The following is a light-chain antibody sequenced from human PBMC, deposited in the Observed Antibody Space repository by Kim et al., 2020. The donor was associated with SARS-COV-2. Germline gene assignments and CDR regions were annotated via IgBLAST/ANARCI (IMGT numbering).Light chain of an antibody. Sequence: GDRVTITCRASQDISNYLAWFQLKLGKAPKLLIYAASALQPGVPSRFSGSGSGTDFTLTVTSLQPEDVATYYCQKCDSAPWTFGQGTKVDIK. CDR2: AAS. V-gene: IGKV1-27*01. CDR1: QDISNY. CDR3: QKCDSAPWT. J-gene: IGKJ1*01.